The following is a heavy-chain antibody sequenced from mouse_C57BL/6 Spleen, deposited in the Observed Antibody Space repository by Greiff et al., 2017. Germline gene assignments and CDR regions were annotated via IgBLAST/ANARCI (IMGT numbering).Heavy chain of an antibody. J-gene: IGHJ2*01. CDR2: IYPGSGST. Sequence: QVHVKQPGAELVKPGASVKMSCKASGYTFTSYWITWVKQRPGQGLEWIGDIYPGSGSTNYNEKFKSKATLTVDTSSSTAYMQLSSLTSEDSAVYYCARETVVADYWGQGTTLTVSS. CDR3: ARETVVADY. V-gene: IGHV1-55*01. D-gene: IGHD1-1*01. CDR1: GYTFTSYW.